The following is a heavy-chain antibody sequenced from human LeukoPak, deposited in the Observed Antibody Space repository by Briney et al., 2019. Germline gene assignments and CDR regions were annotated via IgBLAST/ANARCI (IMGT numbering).Heavy chain of an antibody. D-gene: IGHD1-26*01. J-gene: IGHJ4*02. V-gene: IGHV3-48*02. Sequence: GGSLRLSCAASGFTFSSYMMNWVRQAPGKGLEWVSYINSNSRTVYYADSVKGRFTVSRDNAKNSLYLQMNSLRDEDTAVYYCARDPTISGSYSDYWGQGTLVTVSS. CDR1: GFTFSSYM. CDR3: ARDPTISGSYSDY. CDR2: INSNSRTV.